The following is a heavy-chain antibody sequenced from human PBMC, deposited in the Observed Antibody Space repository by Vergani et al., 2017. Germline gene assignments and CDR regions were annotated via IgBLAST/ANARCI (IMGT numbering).Heavy chain of an antibody. CDR1: GFTFSDYY. Sequence: QVQLVESGGGLVKPGGSLRLSCAASGFTFSDYYMSWIRQGPGKGLEFVAFIQFDGSNQYYADSVKGRFTLSRDFSKNTLYLQMHSLRTDDTATYYCAKHFRGWGIDYWGQGTQVIVSS. D-gene: IGHD3-16*01. CDR3: AKHFRGWGIDY. CDR2: IQFDGSNQ. J-gene: IGHJ4*02. V-gene: IGHV3-30*02.